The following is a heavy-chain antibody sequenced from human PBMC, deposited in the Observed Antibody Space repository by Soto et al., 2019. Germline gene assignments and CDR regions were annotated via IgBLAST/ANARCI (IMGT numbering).Heavy chain of an antibody. CDR1: GGSISSYY. J-gene: IGHJ6*02. V-gene: IGHV4-59*01. D-gene: IGHD2-2*01. CDR2: IYYTEKT. Sequence: QVQLQQSGPGLVKPSETLSLTCTVSGGSISSYYWSWIRQPPGKGLDWIGYIYYTEKTNYNPSLKSRVTISVDTSKNQVSLKLRYVTAADTGVYFCARARFQLLNPYCYGMDVWGQGTEVTVSS. CDR3: ARARFQLLNPYCYGMDV.